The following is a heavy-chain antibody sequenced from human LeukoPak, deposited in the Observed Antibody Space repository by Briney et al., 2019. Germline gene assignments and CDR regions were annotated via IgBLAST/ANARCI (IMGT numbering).Heavy chain of an antibody. D-gene: IGHD3-10*01. V-gene: IGHV4-61*10. Sequence: SETLSLTCTVSGDSLSSGDYYWSWIRQPAGKGLEWIGRISSSGSTNYNPSLKRRVTRSVDTSKNQFSLKLSSVTAADTAVYYWATTQGWSGELGWLDPWGQGTLVTVSS. CDR1: GDSLSSGDYY. J-gene: IGHJ5*02. CDR3: ATTQGWSGELGWLDP. CDR2: ISSSGST.